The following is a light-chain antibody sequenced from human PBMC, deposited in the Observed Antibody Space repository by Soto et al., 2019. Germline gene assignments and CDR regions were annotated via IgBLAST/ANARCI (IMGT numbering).Light chain of an antibody. CDR3: SSFRSTTTL. J-gene: IGLJ2*01. Sequence: QSVLTQPASVSGSPGQSITISCTGTSSDIGGYNYVSWYQQHPGKAPKLMIYEVSNRPSGVSNRFSGSKSGNTASLTISGLQAEDEADYYCSSFRSTTTLFGGGTNLTVL. CDR2: EVS. CDR1: SSDIGGYNY. V-gene: IGLV2-14*01.